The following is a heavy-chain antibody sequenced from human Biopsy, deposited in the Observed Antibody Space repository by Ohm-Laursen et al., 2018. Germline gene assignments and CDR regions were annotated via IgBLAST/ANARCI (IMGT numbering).Heavy chain of an antibody. D-gene: IGHD3-10*01. CDR2: ISHSGST. V-gene: IGHV4-31*01. J-gene: IGHJ5*02. Sequence: TLSLTCTVSGASIISGGHFWNWLRPHPGKGLEWIGYISHSGSTSYNPTLRSLVTISTDTSTNPFSLNARSVTATDTAIYYCAGATSGSSVYDPWGQGILVTVSS. CDR1: GASIISGGHF. CDR3: AGATSGSSVYDP.